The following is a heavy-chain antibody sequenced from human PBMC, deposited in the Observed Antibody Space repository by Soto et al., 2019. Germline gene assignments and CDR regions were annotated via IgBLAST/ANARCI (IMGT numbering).Heavy chain of an antibody. CDR1: GGSISSSSYY. D-gene: IGHD4-17*01. Sequence: QLQLQESGPGLVKPSETLSLTCTVSGGSISSSSYYWGWIRQPPGKGLEWIGSIYYSGSTYYNPSLTRRVTXXVXTXXTQFSLKLSSVTAADTAVYYCASSHDYGDTGYFQHWGQGTLVTVSS. V-gene: IGHV4-39*01. CDR3: ASSHDYGDTGYFQH. J-gene: IGHJ1*01. CDR2: IYYSGST.